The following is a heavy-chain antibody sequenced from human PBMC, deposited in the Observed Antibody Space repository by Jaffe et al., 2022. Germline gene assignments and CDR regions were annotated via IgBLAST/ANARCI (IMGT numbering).Heavy chain of an antibody. CDR1: GYTFTSYY. J-gene: IGHJ1*01. D-gene: IGHD6-19*01. CDR3: ARAPGIAVAGTGAEYFQH. CDR2: INPSGGST. Sequence: QVQLVQSGAEVKKPGASVKVSCKASGYTFTSYYMHWVRQAPGQGLEWMGIINPSGGSTSYAQKFQGRVTMTRDTSTSTVYMELSSLRSEDTAVYYCARAPGIAVAGTGAEYFQHWGQGTLVTVSS. V-gene: IGHV1-46*03.